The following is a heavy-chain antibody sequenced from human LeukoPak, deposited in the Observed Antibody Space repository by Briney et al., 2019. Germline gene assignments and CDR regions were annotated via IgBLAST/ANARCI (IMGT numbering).Heavy chain of an antibody. CDR3: VTGFTTMAVDYFDY. CDR2: SDPEDGER. J-gene: IGHJ4*02. Sequence: AASVKVFCKVSGKTRSDLSIHWLRQPPGKGLEWLGGSDPEDGERIYAQMFQGRVTMTEDTSIDTAYMELSSLRSEDTAVYYCVTGFTTMAVDYFDYWGQGTLVTVSP. V-gene: IGHV1-24*01. D-gene: IGHD5-18*01. CDR1: GKTRSDLS.